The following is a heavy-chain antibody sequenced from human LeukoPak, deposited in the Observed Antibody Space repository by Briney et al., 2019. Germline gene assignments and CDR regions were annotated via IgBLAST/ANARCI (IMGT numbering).Heavy chain of an antibody. CDR1: GFTFADYA. D-gene: IGHD1-7*01. Sequence: GGSLRLTCAASGFTFADYAMHWVRQAPGKGLEWDSRISWNSGSIGYADSVKGRFTISRDNAKNSLYLQMNSLRTEDTALYYCAKDMAGGGTTMPLDHWGQGTLVTVSS. CDR3: AKDMAGGGTTMPLDH. V-gene: IGHV3-9*01. CDR2: ISWNSGSI. J-gene: IGHJ4*02.